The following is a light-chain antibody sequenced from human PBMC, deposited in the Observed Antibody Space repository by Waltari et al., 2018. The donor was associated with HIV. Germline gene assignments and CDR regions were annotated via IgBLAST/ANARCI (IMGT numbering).Light chain of an antibody. V-gene: IGKV1-12*01. CDR1: LALNNW. CDR2: GAS. J-gene: IGKJ2*01. Sequence: IQMTQSPSSVSASIGDRVTITCRASLALNNWLAWYQQRPGKAPNRLIYGASTLRSGVPSRFGGSGSGTEYTLTISNLQPEDFATYYCQQGNGFPYTFGQGTKLEMK. CDR3: QQGNGFPYT.